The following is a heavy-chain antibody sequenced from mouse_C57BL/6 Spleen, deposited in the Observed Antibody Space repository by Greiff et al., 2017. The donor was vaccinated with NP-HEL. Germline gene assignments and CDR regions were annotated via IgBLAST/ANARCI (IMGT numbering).Heavy chain of an antibody. CDR1: GFSLTSYG. J-gene: IGHJ4*01. D-gene: IGHD1-1*01. CDR2: IWGDGST. V-gene: IGHV2-3*01. CDR3: AKNRGTTVVATDYYAMDY. Sequence: VQLQQSGPGLVAPSQSLSITCTVSGFSLTSYGVSWVRQPPGKGLEWLGVIWGDGSTNYHSALISRLSISKDNSKSQVFLKLNSLQTDDTATYYCAKNRGTTVVATDYYAMDYWGQGTSVTVSS.